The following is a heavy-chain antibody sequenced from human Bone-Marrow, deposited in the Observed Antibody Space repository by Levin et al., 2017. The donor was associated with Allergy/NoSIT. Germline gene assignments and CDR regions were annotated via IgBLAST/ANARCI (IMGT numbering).Heavy chain of an antibody. D-gene: IGHD4-17*01. J-gene: IGHJ4*02. CDR1: GGSISSGASY. V-gene: IGHV4-31*03. CDR3: ARLYGDYFDY. CDR2: IYYSGIT. Sequence: SETLSLTCTVSGGSISSGASYWSWIRQHPGKGLEWIGYIYYSGITYYNPSLGSRVTITVDTSKKQFSLKLSSLTAADTVVYYCARLYGDYFDYWGQGTLVTVSS.